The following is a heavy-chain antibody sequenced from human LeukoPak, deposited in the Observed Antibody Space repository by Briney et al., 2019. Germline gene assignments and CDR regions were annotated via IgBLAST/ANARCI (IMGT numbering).Heavy chain of an antibody. Sequence: ETLSLTCTVSGVSISSSNSYWGWIRQPPGKGLEWVGRIKSKTDGGTTDYAAPVKGRFTISRDDSKNTLYLQMNSLKTEDTAVYYCTTDLLAPTDIYDPNWGQGTLVTVSS. D-gene: IGHD3-22*01. CDR1: GVSISSSNSY. CDR2: IKSKTDGGTT. V-gene: IGHV3-15*01. J-gene: IGHJ4*02. CDR3: TTDLLAPTDIYDPN.